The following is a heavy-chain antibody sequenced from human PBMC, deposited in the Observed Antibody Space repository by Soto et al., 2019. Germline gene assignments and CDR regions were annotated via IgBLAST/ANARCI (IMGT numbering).Heavy chain of an antibody. V-gene: IGHV1-45*02. Sequence: EASVKVSCKASGYTFTYRYLHWVRQAPGQALEWMGWITPFNGNTNYAQKFQDRVTITRDRSMSTAYMELSSLRSEDTAMYYCARGGSREADAFDIWGQGTRVTVSS. D-gene: IGHD3-16*01. CDR3: ARGGSREADAFDI. J-gene: IGHJ3*02. CDR2: ITPFNGNT. CDR1: GYTFTYRY.